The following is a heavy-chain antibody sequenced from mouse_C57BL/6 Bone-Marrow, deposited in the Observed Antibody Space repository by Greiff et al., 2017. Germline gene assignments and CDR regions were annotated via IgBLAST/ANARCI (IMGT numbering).Heavy chain of an antibody. D-gene: IGHD1-1*01. CDR2: IYPRSGNT. J-gene: IGHJ4*01. V-gene: IGHV1-81*01. CDR3: AREVYYYGSSPYYYAMDY. Sequence: QVQLQQSGAELARPGASVKLSCKASGYTFTSYGISWVKQRTGQGLEWIGEIYPRSGNTYYNEKFKGKATLTADKSSSTAYMELRSLTSEDSAVYFCAREVYYYGSSPYYYAMDYWGQGTSVTVSS. CDR1: GYTFTSYG.